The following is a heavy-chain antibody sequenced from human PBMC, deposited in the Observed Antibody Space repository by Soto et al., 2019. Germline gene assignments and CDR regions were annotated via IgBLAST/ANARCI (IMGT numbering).Heavy chain of an antibody. V-gene: IGHV3-30*18. J-gene: IGHJ3*02. CDR3: AKTNTHHYYDSSSSPDAFNI. CDR1: GFTFSNYG. CDR2: ISYDGVNK. Sequence: LSCAASGFTFSNYGMHWVRQAPGKGLEWVAVISYDGVNKYYADSVKGRFTISRDNSKDTLYLQMNSLRPEDTAVYYCAKTNTHHYYDSSSSPDAFNIWGQGTMVTV. D-gene: IGHD3-22*01.